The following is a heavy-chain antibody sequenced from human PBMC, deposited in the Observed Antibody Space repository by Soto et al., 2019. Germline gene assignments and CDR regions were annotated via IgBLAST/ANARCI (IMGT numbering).Heavy chain of an antibody. V-gene: IGHV3-30*18. J-gene: IGHJ6*02. CDR3: AKDRGSSSFHDYYGMDV. CDR1: GFTFSSYG. D-gene: IGHD6-6*01. Sequence: ESGGGVVQPGRSLRLSCAASGFTFSSYGMHWVRQAPGKGLEWVAVISYDGSNKYYADSVKGRFTISRDNSKNTLYLQMNSLRAEDTAVYYCAKDRGSSSFHDYYGMDVWGQGTTVTVSS. CDR2: ISYDGSNK.